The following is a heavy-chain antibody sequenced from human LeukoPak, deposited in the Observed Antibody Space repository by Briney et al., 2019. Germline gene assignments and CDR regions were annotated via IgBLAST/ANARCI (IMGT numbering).Heavy chain of an antibody. Sequence: GGSLRLSCAASGFTFDDHGMSWVRQAPGEGLEGVAGIKGDGGSTGYGDSGEGRFTICRDNAKNSLYLQMNSLRAEDTAVYYCARETRVRWTDYWGQGILVTVSS. V-gene: IGHV3-20*04. CDR1: GFTFDDHG. D-gene: IGHD5-24*01. J-gene: IGHJ4*02. CDR2: IKGDGGST. CDR3: ARETRVRWTDY.